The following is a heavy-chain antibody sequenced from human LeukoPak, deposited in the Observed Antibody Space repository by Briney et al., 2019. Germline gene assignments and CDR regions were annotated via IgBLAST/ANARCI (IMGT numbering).Heavy chain of an antibody. J-gene: IGHJ4*02. CDR2: IKQDGADK. CDR3: ARGRNRLGVLYYFDY. V-gene: IGHV3-7*05. D-gene: IGHD7-27*01. Sequence: GGSLRLSCAASGFTFSNYHMTWVRQAPGKGLEWVANIKQDGADKYYVDSVKGRFTISRDNAKNSLYLQMSSLRADDTAVYFCARGRNRLGVLYYFDYWGQGTLVTVSS. CDR1: GFTFSNYH.